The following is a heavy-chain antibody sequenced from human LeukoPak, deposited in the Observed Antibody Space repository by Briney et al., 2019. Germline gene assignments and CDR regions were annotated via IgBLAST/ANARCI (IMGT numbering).Heavy chain of an antibody. CDR2: IFYSGNT. CDR3: ARDHSGLERYPFDY. J-gene: IGHJ4*02. CDR1: GYSISSTYY. V-gene: IGHV4-38-2*02. Sequence: SETLSLTCTVSGYSISSTYYWGWIRQPPGKRLEWIGSIFYSGNTYYNPSLKSRVTISVDTSQNQFSLKLSSVTAADTAVYYCARDHSGLERYPFDYWGQGTLVTVSS. D-gene: IGHD6-25*01.